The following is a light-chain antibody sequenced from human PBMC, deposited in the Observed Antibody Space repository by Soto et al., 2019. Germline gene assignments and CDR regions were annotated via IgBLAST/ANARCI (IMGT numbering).Light chain of an antibody. V-gene: IGKV3D-15*01. Sequence: EIVMTQSPATLSVSPGERVTLSCRARQSVGSNLAWYQQKPGQAPRLLIYDASNRATGIPARFSGSGSGTDFTLTISSLEPEDFAVYYCQQYGSSRTFGQGTKVDIK. J-gene: IGKJ1*01. CDR2: DAS. CDR1: QSVGSN. CDR3: QQYGSSRT.